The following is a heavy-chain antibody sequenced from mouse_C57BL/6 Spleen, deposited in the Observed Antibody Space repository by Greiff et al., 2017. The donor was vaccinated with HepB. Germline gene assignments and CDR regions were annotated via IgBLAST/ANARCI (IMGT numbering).Heavy chain of an antibody. CDR1: GFTFSSYA. J-gene: IGHJ4*01. Sequence: EVQRVESGEGLVKPGGSLKLSCAASGFTFSSYAMSWVRQTPEKRLEWVAYISSGGDYIYYADTVKGRFTISRDNARNTLYLQMSSLKSEDTAMYYCTRQDYDYDEGNYAMDYWGQGTSVTVSS. CDR3: TRQDYDYDEGNYAMDY. V-gene: IGHV5-9-1*02. CDR2: ISSGGDYI. D-gene: IGHD2-4*01.